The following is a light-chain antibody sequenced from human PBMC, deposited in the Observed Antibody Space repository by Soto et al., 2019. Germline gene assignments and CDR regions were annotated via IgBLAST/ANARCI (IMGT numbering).Light chain of an antibody. J-gene: IGKJ4*01. CDR3: QQYKSYPVT. V-gene: IGKV1-5*03. CDR1: QSISSW. CDR2: KAS. Sequence: DLQMTQSPSTLSASVGDRVTITCRASQSISSWLAWYQQKPGKAPNFLIYKASSLESGVPSSFSGSGSWTEFTLTISSLQPDDFATYYCQQYKSYPVTFGGGTKVEIK.